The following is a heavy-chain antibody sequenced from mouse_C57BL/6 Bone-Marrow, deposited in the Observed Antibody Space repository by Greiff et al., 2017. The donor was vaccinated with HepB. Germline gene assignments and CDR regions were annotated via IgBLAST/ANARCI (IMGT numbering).Heavy chain of an antibody. CDR3: ARTDYGSSPFAMDY. CDR2: IYYSGTI. V-gene: IGHV3-5*01. D-gene: IGHD1-1*01. J-gene: IGHJ4*01. CDR1: GISITTGNYR. Sequence: DVKLQESGPGLVKPSQTAFLTCTVTGISITTGNYRWSWIRQFPGNKLEWIGYIYYSGTITYNPSLTSRTTITRDTPKNQFFLEMNSLTAEDTATYYCARTDYGSSPFAMDYWGQGTSVTVSS.